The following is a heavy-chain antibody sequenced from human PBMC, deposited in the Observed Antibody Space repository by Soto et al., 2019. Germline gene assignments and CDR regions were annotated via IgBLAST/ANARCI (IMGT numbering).Heavy chain of an antibody. J-gene: IGHJ4*02. CDR3: ARVSNDFSGNGAFDY. CDR1: GGSISGYY. CDR2: IYVGGIT. D-gene: IGHD6-13*01. V-gene: IGHV4-59*01. Sequence: SETLSLTCSVSGGSISGYYCIWIRQPPYQGLEWIGYIYVGGITKYNPSLKSRVTISADTSKNQFSLNLSSVTTADTAVYFCARVSNDFSGNGAFDYWGQGTLVTVSS.